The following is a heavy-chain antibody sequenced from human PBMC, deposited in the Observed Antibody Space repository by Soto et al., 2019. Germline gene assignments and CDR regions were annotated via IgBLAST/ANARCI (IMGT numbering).Heavy chain of an antibody. V-gene: IGHV3-13*05. CDR2: LGAADDP. Sequence: EVQLVESGGALIQAGGSLRLSCAASGFSFSDYDFPCVRQVPGSGLEWVAALGAADDPYYLSSVKGRFSVSRDNAQKSLYLLMNNLRVGDTAVYYCARAYLGELTRRADYYYTMDVWGRGTTVTVSS. D-gene: IGHD3-3*01. CDR3: ARAYLGELTRRADYYYTMDV. J-gene: IGHJ6*02. CDR1: GFSFSDYD.